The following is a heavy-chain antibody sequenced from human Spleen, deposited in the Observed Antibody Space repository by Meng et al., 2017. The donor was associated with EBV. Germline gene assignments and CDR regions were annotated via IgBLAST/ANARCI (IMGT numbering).Heavy chain of an antibody. CDR3: ARGCSSTNCNSDFDY. CDR1: GESFSDNY. J-gene: IGHJ4*02. Sequence: PLHQWGSGLLRPSGTPSPTCASDGESFSDNYWSWIRQSPGKGLEWIGESDHTGGTNYNPSLMSRVTISVDTSKNQFSLNLNSVTAADTAVYYCARGCSSTNCNSDFDYWGQGTLVTVSS. D-gene: IGHD2-2*01. CDR2: SDHTGGT. V-gene: IGHV4-34*01.